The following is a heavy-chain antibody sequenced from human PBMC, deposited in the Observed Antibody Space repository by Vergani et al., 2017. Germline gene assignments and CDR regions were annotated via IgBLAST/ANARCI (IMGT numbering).Heavy chain of an antibody. V-gene: IGHV3-30*02. D-gene: IGHD3-3*01. CDR2: IKYNEKRK. J-gene: IGHJ4*02. Sequence: QVQLLESVGGVVQPGGSLRLSRAASVFTFSNYDMYWVRQVLGRGREWVAFIKYNEKRKEYEDSVKGRFTISRDISKNTLYLQMTSLRVEDTAVYYCVRDGPHLFLHWGQGTLVTVSS. CDR1: VFTFSNYD. CDR3: VRDGPHLFLH.